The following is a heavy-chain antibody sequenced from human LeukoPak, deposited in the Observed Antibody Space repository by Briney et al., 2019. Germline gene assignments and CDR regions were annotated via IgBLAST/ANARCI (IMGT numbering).Heavy chain of an antibody. CDR3: AKDGLRIHVGWFDP. D-gene: IGHD1-26*01. V-gene: IGHV3-48*01. Sequence: GGSLRLSCAASGFTFSSYSMNWVRQAPGKGLDWVSYISSSSSTSSTIYYADSVKGRFTISRDNSKNTLYLQMNSLRAEDTAVYYCAKDGLRIHVGWFDPWGQGTLVTVSS. CDR1: GFTFSSYS. J-gene: IGHJ5*02. CDR2: ISSSSSTSSTI.